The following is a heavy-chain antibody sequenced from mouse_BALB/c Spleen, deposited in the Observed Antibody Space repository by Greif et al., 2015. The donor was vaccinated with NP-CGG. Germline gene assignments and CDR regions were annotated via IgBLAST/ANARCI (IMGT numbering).Heavy chain of an antibody. CDR2: IDLANGNT. Sequence: VQLQQSGAELVKPGASVKLSCTASGFNIKDTYMHWVKQRPEQGLEWIGRIDLANGNTKYDPKFQGKATITADTSSNTAYLQLSSLTSEDTAVYYCAIITTATGFAYWGQGTLVTVSA. CDR3: AIITTATGFAY. D-gene: IGHD1-2*01. CDR1: GFNIKDTY. J-gene: IGHJ3*01. V-gene: IGHV14-3*02.